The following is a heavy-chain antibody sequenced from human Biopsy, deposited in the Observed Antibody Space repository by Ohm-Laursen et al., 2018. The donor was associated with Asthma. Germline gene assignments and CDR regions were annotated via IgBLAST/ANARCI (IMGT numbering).Heavy chain of an antibody. CDR1: GYTFNSAG. CDR3: ARAVDYSHYYGIDV. D-gene: IGHD3-10*01. Sequence: GASVCVSCKTSGYTFNSAGITSVRQAPGQGLEWMGWISVYNGNTKVAQKLQDRVTMITDTSTSTAYMELRSLRSDDTAVYFCARAVDYSHYYGIDVWGQGTTVTVS. V-gene: IGHV1-18*01. CDR2: ISVYNGNT. J-gene: IGHJ6*02.